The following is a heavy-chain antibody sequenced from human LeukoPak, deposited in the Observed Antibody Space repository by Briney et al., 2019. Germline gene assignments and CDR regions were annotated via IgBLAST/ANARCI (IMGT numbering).Heavy chain of an antibody. CDR3: ARDLRTPSDTNIAIDY. Sequence: GGSLRLSCAASGFTFSRYWMHWVRQGPGKGLVWVSRINNDGRSANYADSVKGRFTISRDNAKNTLYLQMNSLRAEDTAVYYCARDLRTPSDTNIAIDYWGQGTLVTVSS. CDR2: INNDGRSA. CDR1: GFTFSRYW. D-gene: IGHD4-23*01. J-gene: IGHJ4*02. V-gene: IGHV3-74*01.